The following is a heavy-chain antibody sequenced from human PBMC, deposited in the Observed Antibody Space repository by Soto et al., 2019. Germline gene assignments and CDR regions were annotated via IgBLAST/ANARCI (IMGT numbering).Heavy chain of an antibody. V-gene: IGHV3-23*01. D-gene: IGHD1-1*01. CDR2: IRAGGGFT. CDR1: GFTFSSYD. Sequence: GGSLRLSCAASGFTFSSYDMTWVRQAPGKGLEWVSVIRAGGGFTYYADSVKGRFTISRDNSKNKLDLQMNSLRAEDTAVYYCVGGTSIAYWGQGTLVTVSS. J-gene: IGHJ4*02. CDR3: VGGTSIAY.